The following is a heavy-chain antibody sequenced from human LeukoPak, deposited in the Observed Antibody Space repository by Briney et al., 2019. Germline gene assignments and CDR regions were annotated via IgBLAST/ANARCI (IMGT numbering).Heavy chain of an antibody. CDR1: GFTFSSYG. D-gene: IGHD3-3*01. CDR2: ISYDGSNK. Sequence: GGSLRLSCAASGFTFSSYGMHWVRQAPGKGLEWVAVISYDGSNKYYADSVKGRFTISRDNSKNTLYLQMNSLRAEDTAVYYYANSRDFHFDYWGQGTLVTVSS. V-gene: IGHV3-30*18. CDR3: ANSRDFHFDY. J-gene: IGHJ4*02.